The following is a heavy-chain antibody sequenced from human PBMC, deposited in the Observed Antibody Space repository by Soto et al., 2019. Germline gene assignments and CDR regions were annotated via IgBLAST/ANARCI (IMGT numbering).Heavy chain of an antibody. D-gene: IGHD2-8*02. V-gene: IGHV1-8*01. Sequence: ASVKVSCKASGYTFTSYDINWVRQATGQGLEWMGWMNPNSGNTGYAQKFQGRVTMTRNTSISTAYMELSSLRSEDTAVYYCARGIWWGKLSVDWFDPWGQGTLVTVSS. J-gene: IGHJ5*02. CDR2: MNPNSGNT. CDR3: ARGIWWGKLSVDWFDP. CDR1: GYTFTSYD.